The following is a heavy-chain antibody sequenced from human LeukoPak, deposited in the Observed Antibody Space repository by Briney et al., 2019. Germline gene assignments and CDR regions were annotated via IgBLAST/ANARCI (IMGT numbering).Heavy chain of an antibody. CDR2: IKQDGSQK. J-gene: IGHJ4*02. CDR1: GFTFSSYG. Sequence: GGSLRLSCAASGFTFSSYGMHWVRQVPGKGLEWVANIKQDGSQKSYVDSVKGRFTISRDNAKNSLYLQMNSLRVEDTAIYYCARAAEFVADFDSWGQGTLVTVSS. D-gene: IGHD2-15*01. CDR3: ARAAEFVADFDS. V-gene: IGHV3-7*03.